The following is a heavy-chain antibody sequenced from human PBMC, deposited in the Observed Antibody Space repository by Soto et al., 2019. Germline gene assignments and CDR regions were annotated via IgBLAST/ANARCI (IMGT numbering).Heavy chain of an antibody. CDR2: IYYSGST. Sequence: QVQLQESGPGLVKPSETLSLTCTVSGGSVSSGSYYWSWIRQPPGKGLEWIGYIYYSGSTNYNPALKSRGTISVDTSKNQCALKLSAVTAADTAVYYCAGTHGGGYEDYWGQGTLVTVSS. CDR1: GGSVSSGSYY. D-gene: IGHD5-12*01. V-gene: IGHV4-61*01. J-gene: IGHJ4*02. CDR3: AGTHGGGYEDY.